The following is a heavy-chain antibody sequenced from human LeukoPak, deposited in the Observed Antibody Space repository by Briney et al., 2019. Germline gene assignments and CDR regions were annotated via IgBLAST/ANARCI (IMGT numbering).Heavy chain of an antibody. J-gene: IGHJ5*02. CDR1: GGTFSSYA. CDR3: ARAPTGGYCTNGVCSWNWFDP. V-gene: IGHV1-69*13. Sequence: SVKVSCKASGGTFSSYAISWVRQAPGQGLEWMGGIIPIFGTANYALKFQGRVTITADESTSTAYMELSSLRSEDTAVYYCARAPTGGYCTNGVCSWNWFDPWGQGTLVTVSS. D-gene: IGHD2-8*01. CDR2: IIPIFGTA.